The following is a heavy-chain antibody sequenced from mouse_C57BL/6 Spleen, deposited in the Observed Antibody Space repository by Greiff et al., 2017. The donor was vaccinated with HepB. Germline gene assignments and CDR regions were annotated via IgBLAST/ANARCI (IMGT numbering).Heavy chain of an antibody. D-gene: IGHD1-1*01. V-gene: IGHV1-50*01. Sequence: QVQLQQPGAELVKPGASVKLSCKASGYTFTSYWMQWVKQRPGQGLEWIGEIDPSDSYTNYNQKFKGKATLTVDTSSSTAYMQLSSLTSEDSAVYYCARFYYYGQYYFDYGGQGPTLPFSP. J-gene: IGHJ2*01. CDR1: GYTFTSYW. CDR2: IDPSDSYT. CDR3: ARFYYYGQYYFDY.